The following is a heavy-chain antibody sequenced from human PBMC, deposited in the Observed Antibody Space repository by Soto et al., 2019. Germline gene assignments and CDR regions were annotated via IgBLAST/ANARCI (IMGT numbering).Heavy chain of an antibody. CDR1: GYTFTNYL. J-gene: IGHJ4*02. CDR2: INAGSGGT. Sequence: GASVKVSCKASGYTFTNYLIHWVRLAPGQRPEWMGWINAGSGGTLFSRKFQGRVTITRDTSASTAYMELSSLTSEDTAVYYCARRSETYYGLLDYCGKGTLVTVSS. D-gene: IGHD3-10*01. V-gene: IGHV1-3*01. CDR3: ARRSETYYGLLDY.